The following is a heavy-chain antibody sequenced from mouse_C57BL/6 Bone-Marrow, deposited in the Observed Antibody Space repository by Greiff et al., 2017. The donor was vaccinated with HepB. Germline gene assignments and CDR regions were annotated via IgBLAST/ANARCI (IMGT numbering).Heavy chain of an antibody. CDR1: GYSFTDYN. J-gene: IGHJ3*01. D-gene: IGHD2-5*01. Sequence: EVKVVESGPELVKPGASVKISCKASGYSFTDYNMNWVKQSNGKSLEWIGVINPNYGTTSYNQKFKGKATLTVDQSSSTAYMQLNSLTSEDSAVYYCARGAYYSNYGFAYWGQGTLVTVSA. CDR3: ARGAYYSNYGFAY. V-gene: IGHV1-39*01. CDR2: INPNYGTT.